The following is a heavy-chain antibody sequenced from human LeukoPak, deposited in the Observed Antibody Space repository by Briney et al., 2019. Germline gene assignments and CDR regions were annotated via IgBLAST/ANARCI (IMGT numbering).Heavy chain of an antibody. V-gene: IGHV3-23*01. J-gene: IGHJ5*02. CDR3: AKATPYYDTLTGYSTPSNWFDP. CDR2: TSYRGDGT. Sequence: RVSLRLSCAASGFTFGNYAMYWVRQAPGKGLEWVSGTSYRGDGTYFADSVKGRFTISRDNSKNTLYMQMNSLRGDDTAVYYCAKATPYYDTLTGYSTPSNWFDPWGQGTLVTVSA. D-gene: IGHD3-9*01. CDR1: GFTFGNYA.